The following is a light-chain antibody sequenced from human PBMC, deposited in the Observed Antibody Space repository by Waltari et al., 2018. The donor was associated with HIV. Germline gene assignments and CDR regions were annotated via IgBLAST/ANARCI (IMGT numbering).Light chain of an antibody. Sequence: DTQMTQSPSSRSASVGAAVTLSCRASQGVSTYLNWYQQKPGKAPNLLIHDVSTLQNGVPSRFSGSGSGTEFTLTISSLQPEDLATYYCQQTHSVPLTFGQGTKVEI. V-gene: IGKV1-39*01. J-gene: IGKJ1*01. CDR3: QQTHSVPLT. CDR1: QGVSTY. CDR2: DVS.